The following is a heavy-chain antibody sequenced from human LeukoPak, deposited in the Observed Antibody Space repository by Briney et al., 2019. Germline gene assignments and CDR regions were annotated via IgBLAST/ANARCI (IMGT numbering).Heavy chain of an antibody. CDR2: ICYSGST. CDR3: ARSPTYYDFWSGYYFWFDP. V-gene: IGHV4-39*07. CDR1: GGPISSSSYY. J-gene: IGHJ5*02. Sequence: PSETLSLTCTVSGGPISSSSYYWGWIRQPPGKGLEWIGSICYSGSTYYNPSLKSRGTISVDTSKNQFSLKLSSVTAADTAVYYCARSPTYYDFWSGYYFWFDPWGQGTLVTVSS. D-gene: IGHD3-3*01.